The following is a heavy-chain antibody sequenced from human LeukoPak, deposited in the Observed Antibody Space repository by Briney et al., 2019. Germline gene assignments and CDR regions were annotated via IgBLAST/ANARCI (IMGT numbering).Heavy chain of an antibody. CDR3: SRGLDSRKLGY. CDR2: IHSSGML. D-gene: IGHD3-22*01. Sequence: SQTLSLTCTVSGASFSSGDQYWNWIRQSPGKGLEWIGSIHSSGMLYNNPSLESRVTISIDTSKNQFSLNLNSVTAADTAVYFCSRGLDSRKLGYWGQGTLVTVSS. V-gene: IGHV4-31*03. J-gene: IGHJ4*02. CDR1: GASFSSGDQY.